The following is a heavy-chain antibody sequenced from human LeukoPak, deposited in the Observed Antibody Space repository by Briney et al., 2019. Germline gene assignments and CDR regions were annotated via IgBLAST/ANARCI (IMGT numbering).Heavy chain of an antibody. V-gene: IGHV1-18*01. J-gene: IGHJ1*01. CDR2: ISAYNGNT. CDR1: GYSFTSYG. D-gene: IGHD6-19*01. Sequence: ASVKVSCKASGYSFTSYGISWVRQAPGQGLEWMGWISAYNGNTHYEQKLQGRFTMTTDTSTSTAYMELRSLRSDDTAVYYCARAIAVAGTTMDFLRWGQGTLVTVSS. CDR3: ARAIAVAGTTMDFLR.